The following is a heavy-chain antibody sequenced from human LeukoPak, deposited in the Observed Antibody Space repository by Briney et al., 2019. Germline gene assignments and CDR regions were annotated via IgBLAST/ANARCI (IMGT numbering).Heavy chain of an antibody. V-gene: IGHV1-2*02. CDR3: ARSVVPPTFDY. J-gene: IGHJ4*02. Sequence: ASVKVSCKASGFTFTRSAMQWVRQARGQRLEWMGWINPNSGGTNYAQKFQGRVTMTRDTSISTAYMELSRLRSDDTAVYYCARSVVPPTFDYWGQGTLVTVSS. D-gene: IGHD1-26*01. CDR1: GFTFTRSA. CDR2: INPNSGGT.